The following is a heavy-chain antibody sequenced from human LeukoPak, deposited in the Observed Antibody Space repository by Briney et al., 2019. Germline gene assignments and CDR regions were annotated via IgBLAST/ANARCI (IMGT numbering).Heavy chain of an antibody. V-gene: IGHV3-30*01. J-gene: IGHJ4*02. D-gene: IGHD6-13*01. CDR2: ISKDGNNE. Sequence: GGSLRLSCAASGFTFSSYAMYWVRQAPGKGLEWVALISKDGNNEDHADSVKGRFTISRDNAKNSLYLQMNSLRAEDTALYYCAKDLVLRRTVRIAAAVVDYWGQGTLVTVSS. CDR1: GFTFSSYA. CDR3: AKDLVLRRTVRIAAAVVDY.